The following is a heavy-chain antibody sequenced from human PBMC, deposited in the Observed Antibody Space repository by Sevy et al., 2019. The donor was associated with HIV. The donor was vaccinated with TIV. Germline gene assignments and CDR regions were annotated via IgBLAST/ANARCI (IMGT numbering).Heavy chain of an antibody. CDR3: ARDAAEGPYGDTFFSNWFDA. D-gene: IGHD3-10*01. CDR1: GFTFSNYP. CDR2: ISYDGNNK. J-gene: IGHJ5*02. Sequence: GRSLRLSCAASGFTFSNYPMYWVRQAPGKGLEWVATISYDGNNKYYADSVQGRFTISRDNSKNTLYLQMNTVRADDTALYYCARDAAEGPYGDTFFSNWFDAWGQGTLVTVSS. V-gene: IGHV3-30*04.